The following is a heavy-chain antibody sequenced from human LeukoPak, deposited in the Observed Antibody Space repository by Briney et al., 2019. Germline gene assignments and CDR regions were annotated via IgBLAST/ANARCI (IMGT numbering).Heavy chain of an antibody. J-gene: IGHJ5*02. D-gene: IGHD2-21*01. V-gene: IGHV1-2*02. CDR3: ARDRWGYWFDP. CDR1: GYTFTGYY. Sequence: ASVKVSCKASGYTFTGYYMRLVRQAPGQGLEWMGWINPNSGGTNYAQKFQGRVTMTKDTSISTAYMELSRLRSDDTAVYYCARDRWGYWFDPWGQGTLVTVSS. CDR2: INPNSGGT.